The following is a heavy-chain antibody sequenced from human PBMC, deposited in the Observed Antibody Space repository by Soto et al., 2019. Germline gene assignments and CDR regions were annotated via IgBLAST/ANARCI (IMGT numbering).Heavy chain of an antibody. Sequence: ASVKVSCKASGFTFTSSAMQWVRQARGQRLEWIGWIVVGSGHTNYAQKFHERVTITRDMSTSTAYMELSSLRSDDTVVYYCARDWAAAGPFDYWGQGTLVTVSS. J-gene: IGHJ4*02. CDR2: IVVGSGHT. D-gene: IGHD6-13*01. CDR3: ARDWAAAGPFDY. V-gene: IGHV1-58*02. CDR1: GFTFTSSA.